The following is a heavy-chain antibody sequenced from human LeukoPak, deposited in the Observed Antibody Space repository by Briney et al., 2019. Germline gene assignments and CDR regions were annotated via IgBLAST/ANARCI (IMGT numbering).Heavy chain of an antibody. CDR2: IYYSGST. CDR1: GGSISSSSYY. CDR3: ARRSTATYFFDN. D-gene: IGHD5-24*01. V-gene: IGHV4-39*01. J-gene: IGHJ4*02. Sequence: SETLSLTCTVSGGSISSSSYYWGWIRQPPGKGLEWIGSIYYSGSTYYNPSLKSRVTISVDTSKNQFSLKLSSVTAADTAVYYCARRSTATYFFDNWGRGTLVTVSS.